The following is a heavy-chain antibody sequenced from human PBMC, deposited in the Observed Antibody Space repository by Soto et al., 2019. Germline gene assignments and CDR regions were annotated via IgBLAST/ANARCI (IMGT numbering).Heavy chain of an antibody. CDR3: ATALYTVGPDDYYYYGLDV. Sequence: QVQLVQSGAEVKKPGASVKLSCKTSRYTFTNYYIHWVRQAPGQGLEWMGIINPSGGSTTYAQKFQGRVTMTRDTSTSTVYMDLSSLRSEDTAVYYCATALYTVGPDDYYYYGLDVWGQGTTVTVSS. J-gene: IGHJ6*02. V-gene: IGHV1-46*01. D-gene: IGHD3-16*01. CDR2: INPSGGST. CDR1: RYTFTNYY.